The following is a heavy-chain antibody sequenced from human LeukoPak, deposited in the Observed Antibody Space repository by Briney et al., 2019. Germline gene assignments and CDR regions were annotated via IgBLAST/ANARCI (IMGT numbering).Heavy chain of an antibody. D-gene: IGHD3-10*01. Sequence: GGSLRLSCAASGFTFSSYAMSWVRQAPGKGLEWVSAISGSGGSTYYADSVKGRFTISRDNSKNTLYLQMNSLRAEDAAVYYCARSTESELLWFGELHFDYWGQGTLVTVSS. CDR3: ARSTESELLWFGELHFDY. CDR1: GFTFSSYA. J-gene: IGHJ4*02. CDR2: ISGSGGST. V-gene: IGHV3-23*01.